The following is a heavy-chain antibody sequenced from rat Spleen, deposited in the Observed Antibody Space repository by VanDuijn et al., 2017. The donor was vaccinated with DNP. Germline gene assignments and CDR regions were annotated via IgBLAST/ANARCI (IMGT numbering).Heavy chain of an antibody. CDR2: ISASGGDT. Sequence: EVQLVESGGGLVQPGRSLKLSCAASGFTFSDYYMAWVRQAPTKGLEWVAYISASGGDTYYRDSVKGRFSIFRDNTKGTLHLQMDSLRSEDTATYYCTRPRGSYGGYRVDAWGQGTSVSVSS. J-gene: IGHJ4*01. CDR1: GFTFSDYY. D-gene: IGHD1-11*01. CDR3: TRPRGSYGGYRVDA. V-gene: IGHV5-25*01.